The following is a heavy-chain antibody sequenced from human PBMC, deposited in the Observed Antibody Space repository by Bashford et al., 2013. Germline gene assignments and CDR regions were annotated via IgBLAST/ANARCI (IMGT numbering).Heavy chain of an antibody. D-gene: IGHD3-22*01. CDR2: IYYTGNT. CDR3: AGGGYSYDSSGYDYVPRAFDF. Sequence: SETLSLTCNVSGGSIRSYYWSWIRQPPGKGLEWIGYIYYTGNTKYHPALKSRVTLSVDTSKNQFSLKLNSVTPADTAVYYCAGGGYSYDSSGYDYVPRAFDFWGQGTLVTVSS. J-gene: IGHJ4*02. CDR1: GGSIRSYY. V-gene: IGHV4-59*01.